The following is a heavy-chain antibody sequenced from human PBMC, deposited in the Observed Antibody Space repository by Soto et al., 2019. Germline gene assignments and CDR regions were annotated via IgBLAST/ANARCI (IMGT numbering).Heavy chain of an antibody. CDR1: GFTFSSDA. V-gene: IGHV3-23*01. Sequence: EVHLLESGGGFVQPGGYLRLSYAASGFTFSSDAMSWFSQSPGKGLEWASAISGSGGTTYYSDSVKGRFTFSRDNSTETQYLQMISLIAEDTVVYYSARTANGCFSVFEIWGKGTMVTVSS. D-gene: IGHD6-19*01. CDR2: ISGSGGTT. CDR3: ARTANGCFSVFEI. J-gene: IGHJ3*02.